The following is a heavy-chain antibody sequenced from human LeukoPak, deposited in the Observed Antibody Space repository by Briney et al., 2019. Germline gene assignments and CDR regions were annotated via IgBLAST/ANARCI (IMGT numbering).Heavy chain of an antibody. D-gene: IGHD2-15*01. J-gene: IGHJ5*02. CDR3: ARHRGRGYCSGGSCYSRLNWFDP. CDR1: GGSISSSSYY. CDR2: IFYSGST. V-gene: IGHV4-39*01. Sequence: PSETLSLTCTVSGGSISSSSYYWGWIRQPPGEGLEWIGNIFYSGSTYYNPSLKSRVTISVDTSKNQFSLKLSSVTAADTAVYYCARHRGRGYCSGGSCYSRLNWFDPWGQGTLVTVSS.